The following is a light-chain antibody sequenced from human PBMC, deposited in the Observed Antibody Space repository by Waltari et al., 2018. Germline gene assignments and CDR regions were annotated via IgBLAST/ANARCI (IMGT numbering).Light chain of an antibody. CDR2: AAS. CDR3: QQYYSTLALT. J-gene: IGKJ4*01. CDR1: QGISNS. Sequence: DIQMTQSPSSLSASVGDRVTITCRASQGISNSLAWYQQKPGKAPKLLLYAASRLESGVPSRFSGSGSGTDYTLTISSLQPEDFATYYCQQYYSTLALTFGGGTKVEIQ. V-gene: IGKV1-NL1*01.